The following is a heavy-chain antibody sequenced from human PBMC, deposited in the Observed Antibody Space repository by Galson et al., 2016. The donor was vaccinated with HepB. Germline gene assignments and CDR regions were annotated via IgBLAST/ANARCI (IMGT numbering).Heavy chain of an antibody. CDR2: MNPRSGHT. Sequence: SVKVSCKASGYTFPGYNIHWVRQAPGQGLEWMGLMNPRSGHTEYAQKFQGRVTMTSNTAISTAYMELTSLRSEDTAVYYCARGHYGAWGQGTLVIVSS. D-gene: IGHD3-10*01. CDR3: ARGHYGA. V-gene: IGHV1-8*02. CDR1: GYTFPGYN. J-gene: IGHJ5*02.